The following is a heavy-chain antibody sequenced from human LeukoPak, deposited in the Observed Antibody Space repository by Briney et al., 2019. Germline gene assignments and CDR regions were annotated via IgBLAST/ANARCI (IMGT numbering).Heavy chain of an antibody. V-gene: IGHV1-46*01. CDR2: INPSGGST. J-gene: IGHJ6*03. Sequence: ASVKVSCKASGYTFTSYYMHWVRQAPGQGLEWMGIINPSGGSTSYAQKFQGRVTMTRDMPTSTVYMELSSLRSEDTAVYYCARDGTGTNYYYYMDVWGKGTTVTVSS. CDR3: ARDGTGTNYYYYMDV. D-gene: IGHD2-8*02. CDR1: GYTFTSYY.